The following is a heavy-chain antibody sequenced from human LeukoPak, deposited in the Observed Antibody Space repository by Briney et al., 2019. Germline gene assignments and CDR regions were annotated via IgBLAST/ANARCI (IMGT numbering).Heavy chain of an antibody. CDR1: GGTFSSYA. CDR2: IIPIFGTA. CDR3: AGTMVRGVIYYYYMDV. V-gene: IGHV1-69*06. Sequence: ASVKVSRKASGGTFSSYAISWVRQAPGQGLEWMGGIIPIFGTANYAQKFQGRVTITADKSTSTAYMELSSLRSEDTAVYYCAGTMVRGVIYYYYMDVWGKGTTVTVSS. D-gene: IGHD3-10*01. J-gene: IGHJ6*03.